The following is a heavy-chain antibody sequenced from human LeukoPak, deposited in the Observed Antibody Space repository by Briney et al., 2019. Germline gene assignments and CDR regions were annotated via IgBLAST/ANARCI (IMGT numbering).Heavy chain of an antibody. CDR1: GFTFSSYS. J-gene: IGHJ4*02. Sequence: HTGGSLRLSCAASGFTFSSYSMNWVRQAPGKGLEWVSLISGSGGSTYYADSVKGRFTISRDNSKNTLYLQMNSLRAEDTAVYYCARVRRVTPDYWGQGTLVTVSS. D-gene: IGHD4-23*01. CDR2: ISGSGGST. V-gene: IGHV3-23*01. CDR3: ARVRRVTPDY.